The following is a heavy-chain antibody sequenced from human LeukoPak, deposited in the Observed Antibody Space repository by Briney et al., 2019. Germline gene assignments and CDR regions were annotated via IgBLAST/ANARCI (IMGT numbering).Heavy chain of an antibody. CDR2: IIPILGIA. V-gene: IGHV1-69*04. CDR3: ARDFHDGYSYGY. J-gene: IGHJ4*02. Sequence: ASVKVSCKASGGTFSSYAISWVRQAPGQGLEWMGRIIPILGIANYAQKFQGRVTITADKSTSTAYMELSSLRSEDTAVYYCARDFHDGYSYGYWGQGTLVTVSS. CDR1: GGTFSSYA. D-gene: IGHD5-18*01.